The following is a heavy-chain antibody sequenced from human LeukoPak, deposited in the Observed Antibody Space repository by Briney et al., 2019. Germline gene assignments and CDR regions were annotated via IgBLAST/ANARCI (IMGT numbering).Heavy chain of an antibody. D-gene: IGHD3-22*01. CDR2: IYYSGST. CDR1: GGSISSSSYY. CDR3: ARSGYYYVDWFDP. V-gene: IGHV4-39*07. J-gene: IGHJ5*02. Sequence: PSETLCLTCTVSGGSISSSSYYWGWIRQPPGKGLEWIGSIYYSGSTYYNPSLKSRVTISVDTSKNQFSLKLSSVTAADTAVYYCARSGYYYVDWFDPWGQGTLVTVSS.